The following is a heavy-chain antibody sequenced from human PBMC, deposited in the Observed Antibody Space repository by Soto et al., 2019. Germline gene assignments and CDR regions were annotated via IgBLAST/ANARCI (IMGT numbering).Heavy chain of an antibody. CDR3: ARGHDYGNLYYYYMDV. V-gene: IGHV4-34*01. CDR1: GGSFIGYY. Sequence: SETLSLTCAVYGGSFIGYYWSWIRQPPGKGLEWIGEINHSGSTNYDPSLKSRVTISVDTSKNQFSLKLSSVTAADTAVYYCARGHDYGNLYYYYMDVWGKGTTVTVSS. D-gene: IGHD4-17*01. J-gene: IGHJ6*03. CDR2: INHSGST.